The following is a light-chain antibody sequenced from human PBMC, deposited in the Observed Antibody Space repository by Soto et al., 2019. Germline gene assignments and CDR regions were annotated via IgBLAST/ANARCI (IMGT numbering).Light chain of an antibody. V-gene: IGKV1-5*01. J-gene: IGKJ2*01. CDR1: QSISSW. Sequence: DIQMSQFPSTLSSSVGDRVTITCRASQSISSWLAWYQQKSGKAPKVLIYDASSLESGVPPRFSGSGSGREFTHTISSLQPDDFASYYCQQYSSYSSFTFGQGTKLEIK. CDR2: DAS. CDR3: QQYSSYSSFT.